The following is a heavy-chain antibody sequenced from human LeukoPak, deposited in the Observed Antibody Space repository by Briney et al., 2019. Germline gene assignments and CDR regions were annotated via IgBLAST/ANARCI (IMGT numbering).Heavy chain of an antibody. D-gene: IGHD3-10*02. V-gene: IGHV3-7*01. CDR2: IKVDGSEK. CDR3: ARGLPYYDV. Sequence: VGSLRLSCAASGFTFSIYWMSWVRQAPGKGLEWVANIKVDGSEKYYVDSVKGRFTISRDNAKNSLYLQMNSLRAEDTAVYYCARGLPYYDVWGQGTLVTVSS. J-gene: IGHJ4*02. CDR1: GFTFSIYW.